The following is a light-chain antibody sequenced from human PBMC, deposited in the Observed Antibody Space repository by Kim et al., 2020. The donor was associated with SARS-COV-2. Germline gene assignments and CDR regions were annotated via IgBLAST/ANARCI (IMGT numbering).Light chain of an antibody. CDR2: KAS. CDR1: QSISSW. J-gene: IGKJ1*01. V-gene: IGKV1-5*03. Sequence: AAVGDRVTITCLASQSISSWLAWYQQKPGKAPKLLIYKASSLESGVPSRFSCSGSGTEFTLTISSLQPDDFATYYCQQYNSYSPTFGQGTKVDIK. CDR3: QQYNSYSPT.